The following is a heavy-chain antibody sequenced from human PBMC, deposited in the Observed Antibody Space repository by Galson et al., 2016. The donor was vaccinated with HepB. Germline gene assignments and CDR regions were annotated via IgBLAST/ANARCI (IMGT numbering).Heavy chain of an antibody. D-gene: IGHD2-15*01. CDR1: GFSLSTHGVG. J-gene: IGHJ5*02. V-gene: IGHV2-5*01. CDR3: AQSRRMTTETRSCLASFDP. CDR2: IYWNDDY. Sequence: PALVKPTQTLTLTCTFSGFSLSTHGVGVGRIRQPPGKALEWLALIYWNDDYRLRPFLRSRFIITKDTSRNQVVLTMTNMDPVDTGTYYCAQSRRMTTETRSCLASFDPWGHRTLVTVSS.